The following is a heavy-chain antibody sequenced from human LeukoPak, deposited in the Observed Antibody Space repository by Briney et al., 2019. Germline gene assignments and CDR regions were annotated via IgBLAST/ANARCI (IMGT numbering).Heavy chain of an antibody. CDR2: IWYDGSNK. D-gene: IGHD6-19*01. J-gene: IGHJ4*02. Sequence: PGGSLRLSCAASGFTFSSYGMHWVRQAPGKGLEWVAVIWYDGSNKYYADSVKGRFTISRDNSKNTLYLQMNSLRAEDTAVYYCARDMSSDWSLDYWGQGTLVTVSS. V-gene: IGHV3-33*01. CDR3: ARDMSSDWSLDY. CDR1: GFTFSSYG.